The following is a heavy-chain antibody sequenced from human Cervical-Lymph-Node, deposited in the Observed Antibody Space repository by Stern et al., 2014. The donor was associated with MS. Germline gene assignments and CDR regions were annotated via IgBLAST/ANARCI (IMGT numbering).Heavy chain of an antibody. V-gene: IGHV3-21*01. D-gene: IGHD3-22*01. CDR1: GFTFSTYS. J-gene: IGHJ3*02. Sequence: EVQLVESGGGLVKPGGSLRLSCTASGFTFSTYSMNWVRQAPGKGLEWVSSISSSSGYIYYADSVKGRFTISRDNAKNSLFLQMNSLRAEDTAVYYCGRIDFPSSTSLLYYYDSRDYPDAFDIWGHGTTVTVSS. CDR3: GRIDFPSSTSLLYYYDSRDYPDAFDI. CDR2: ISSSSGYI.